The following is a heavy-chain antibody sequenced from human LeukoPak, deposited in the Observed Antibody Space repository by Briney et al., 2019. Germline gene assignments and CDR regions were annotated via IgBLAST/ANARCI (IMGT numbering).Heavy chain of an antibody. Sequence: SETLSLTCAVYGGSFSGYYWSWIRQPPGKGLEWIGEINHSGSTNYNPSLKSRVTISVDTSKNQFSLKLSSVTPADPAVYYCARGDVRQQPTLRWFDPWGQGTLVTVSS. J-gene: IGHJ5*02. D-gene: IGHD6-13*01. CDR3: ARGDVRQQPTLRWFDP. CDR1: GGSFSGYY. CDR2: INHSGST. V-gene: IGHV4-34*01.